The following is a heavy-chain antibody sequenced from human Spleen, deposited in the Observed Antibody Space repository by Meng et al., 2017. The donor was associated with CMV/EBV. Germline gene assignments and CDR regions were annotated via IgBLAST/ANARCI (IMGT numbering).Heavy chain of an antibody. J-gene: IGHJ6*02. D-gene: IGHD1-26*01. Sequence: GESLKISCAASEITVSSHYMSWVRQAPGKGLEWVAFIRYDGSNKYYADSVKGRFTISRDNSKNTLYLQMNSLRAEDTAVYYCAKELGTTTDYYYGMDVWGQGTTVTVSS. CDR1: EITVSSHY. CDR3: AKELGTTTDYYYGMDV. CDR2: IRYDGSNK. V-gene: IGHV3-30*02.